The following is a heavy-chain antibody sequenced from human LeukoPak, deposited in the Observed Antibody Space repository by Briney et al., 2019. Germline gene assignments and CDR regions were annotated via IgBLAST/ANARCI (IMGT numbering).Heavy chain of an antibody. CDR3: ARAGNSGSLDY. J-gene: IGHJ4*02. CDR2: INPNSGDT. D-gene: IGHD1-26*01. V-gene: IGHV1-2*02. Sequence: GASVKVSCKASGYTFTGYYMHWVRQAPGQGLEWMGWINPNSGDTNSAQKFQNRVTMTRDTSISTAYMELSRLRSDDTAVYYCARAGNSGSLDYWGQGTLVTVSS. CDR1: GYTFTGYY.